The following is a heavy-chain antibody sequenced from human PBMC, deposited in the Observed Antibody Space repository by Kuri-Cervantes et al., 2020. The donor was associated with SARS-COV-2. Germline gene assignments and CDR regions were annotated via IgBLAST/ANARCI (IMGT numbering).Heavy chain of an antibody. D-gene: IGHD3-10*01. CDR2: FDPEDGET. Sequence: ASVKVSCKVSGYTLTELSMHWVRQAPGKGLEWMGGFDPEDGETIYAQKFQGRVTMTEDTSTDTAYMELSSLRSEDTAVYYCATAPGLPSGSINWFDPWGQGTLVTVPS. J-gene: IGHJ5*02. CDR3: ATAPGLPSGSINWFDP. V-gene: IGHV1-24*01. CDR1: GYTLTELS.